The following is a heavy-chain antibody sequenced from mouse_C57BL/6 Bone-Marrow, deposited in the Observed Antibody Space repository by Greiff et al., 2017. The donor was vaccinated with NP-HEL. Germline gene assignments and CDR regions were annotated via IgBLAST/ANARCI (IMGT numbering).Heavy chain of an antibody. V-gene: IGHV1-42*01. J-gene: IGHJ2*01. CDR2: INPSTGGT. Sequence: EVQLQQSGPELVKPGASVKISCKASGYSFTGYYMNWVKQSPEKSLEWIGEINPSTGGTTYNQKFKAKATLTVDKSSSTAYMQLKSLTSEDSAVYYCARRRQLRLQCYFDYWGQGTTLTVSS. CDR3: ARRRQLRLQCYFDY. CDR1: GYSFTGYY. D-gene: IGHD3-2*02.